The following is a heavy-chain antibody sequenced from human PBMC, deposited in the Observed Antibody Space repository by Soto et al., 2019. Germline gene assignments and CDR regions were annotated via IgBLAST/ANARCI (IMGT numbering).Heavy chain of an antibody. D-gene: IGHD1-7*01. J-gene: IGHJ4*02. CDR2: ISGSGGNT. CDR1: GFTFSSYA. Sequence: EVQLLESGGGLVQPGGSLRLSCAASGFTFSSYAMSWVRQAPGKGLEWVSAISGSGGNTYYADSVKGRFTISRDNSKNALYLQMNSLRAEDTAVYYCAKDWSWNYWPYFDYWGQGTLVTVSS. CDR3: AKDWSWNYWPYFDY. V-gene: IGHV3-23*01.